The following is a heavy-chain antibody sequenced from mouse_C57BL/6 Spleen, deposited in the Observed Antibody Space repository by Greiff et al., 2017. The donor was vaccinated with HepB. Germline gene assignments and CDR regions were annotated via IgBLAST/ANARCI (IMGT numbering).Heavy chain of an antibody. J-gene: IGHJ3*01. Sequence: VQLKESGPGLVQPSQSLSITCTVSGFSLTSYGVHWVRQSPGKGLEWLGVIWSGGSTDYNAAFISRLSISKDNSKSQVFFKMNSLQADDTAIYYCARQEFAYWGQGTLVTVSA. CDR3: ARQEFAY. CDR2: IWSGGST. V-gene: IGHV2-2*01. CDR1: GFSLTSYG.